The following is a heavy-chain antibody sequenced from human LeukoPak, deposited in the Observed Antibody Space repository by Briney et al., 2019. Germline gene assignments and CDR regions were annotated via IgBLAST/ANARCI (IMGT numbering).Heavy chain of an antibody. CDR1: GGSISSSSYY. J-gene: IGHJ5*02. CDR2: IYYSGST. CDR3: ARLSGRLLWFGELLWREWFDP. Sequence: SSETLSLTCTVSGGSISSSSYYWGWIRQPPGKGLEWIGSIYYSGSTYYNPSLKSRVTISVDTSKNQFSLKLSSVTAADTAVYYCARLSGRLLWFGELLWREWFDPWGQGTLVTVSS. V-gene: IGHV4-39*01. D-gene: IGHD3-10*01.